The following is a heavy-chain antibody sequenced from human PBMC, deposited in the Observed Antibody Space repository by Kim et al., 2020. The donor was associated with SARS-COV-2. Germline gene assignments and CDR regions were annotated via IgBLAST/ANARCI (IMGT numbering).Heavy chain of an antibody. CDR1: GYTLTELS. CDR3: GTSPPAPAMVGGWFDP. V-gene: IGHV1-24*01. D-gene: IGHD5-18*01. J-gene: IGHJ5*02. Sequence: ASVKVSCKVSGYTLTELSMHWVRQAPGKGLEWMGGFDPEDGETIYAQKFQGRVTMTEDTSTDTAYMELSSLRPEDTAVYYCGTSPPAPAMVGGWFDPWGQGTLVTVSS. CDR2: FDPEDGET.